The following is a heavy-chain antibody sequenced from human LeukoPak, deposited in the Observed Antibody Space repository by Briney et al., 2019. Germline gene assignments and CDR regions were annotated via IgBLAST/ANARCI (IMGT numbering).Heavy chain of an antibody. V-gene: IGHV4-59*01. Sequence: SETLSLTCTASAGPISSYYWSWIRPPPGKGLEWIGYIYYSGSTNYNPSLRSRVTISVDTSKNQFSLKLSSVAAADTAVYYCARHYEIKNRYYFDYWGQGTLVTVSS. CDR1: AGPISSYY. D-gene: IGHD3-9*01. J-gene: IGHJ4*02. CDR2: IYYSGST. CDR3: ARHYEIKNRYYFDY.